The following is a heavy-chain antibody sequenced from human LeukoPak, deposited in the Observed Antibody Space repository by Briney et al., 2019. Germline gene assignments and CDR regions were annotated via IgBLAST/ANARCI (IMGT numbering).Heavy chain of an antibody. CDR2: IYYSGST. J-gene: IGHJ4*02. CDR3: ASTEDTAMVTGY. Sequence: SETLSLTCNVSGDSITDYYWSWIRQPPGKGLEWIGYIYYSGSTYYNPSLKSRVTISVDTSKNQFSLKLSSVTAADTAVYYCASTEDTAMVTGYWGQGTLVTVSS. V-gene: IGHV4-30-4*01. CDR1: GDSITDYY. D-gene: IGHD5-18*01.